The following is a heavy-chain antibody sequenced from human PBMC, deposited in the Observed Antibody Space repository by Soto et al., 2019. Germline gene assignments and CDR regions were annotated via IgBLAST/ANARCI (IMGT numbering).Heavy chain of an antibody. CDR1: RFTFGDYG. CDR2: ISWNGNNI. V-gene: IGHV3-9*01. J-gene: IGHJ3*02. Sequence: DVQVVESGGGLVQPGRSLRLSCAASRFTFGDYGMHWVRQVSGKGPEWVSGISWNGNNIGYADSVKGRFTISRDNAKSSLYLQMDSLRVEDTALYYCAKDMAGTGAFDMWGQGTMVTVSS. D-gene: IGHD1-1*01. CDR3: AKDMAGTGAFDM.